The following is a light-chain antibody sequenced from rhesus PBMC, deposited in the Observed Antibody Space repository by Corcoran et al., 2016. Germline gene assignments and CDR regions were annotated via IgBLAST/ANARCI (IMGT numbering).Light chain of an antibody. CDR3: QQHNTYPFT. Sequence: DIQMTQSPSSLSASVGDTVTITCRASQVINHSLAWYQQRPGKAPKPLIYYTSRLESGVPSRFSGSGSGTDFTLTISNLQPEDFATYHCQQHNTYPFTFGGGTKVEIK. CDR2: YTS. J-gene: IGKJ4*01. V-gene: IGKV1S16*01. CDR1: QVINHS.